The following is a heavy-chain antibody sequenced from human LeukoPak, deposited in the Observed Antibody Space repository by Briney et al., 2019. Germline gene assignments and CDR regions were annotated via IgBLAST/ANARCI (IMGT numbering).Heavy chain of an antibody. CDR1: GFTFSSYE. J-gene: IGHJ4*02. Sequence: GGSLRLSCAASGFTFSSYEMNWVRQAPGQGLEWVSYISSSGSTIYYADSVKGRFTISRDNAKNSLYLQMNSLRAEDTAVYYCARGGYCTNGVCYMWGLDYWGQGTLVTVSS. D-gene: IGHD2-8*01. CDR3: ARGGYCTNGVCYMWGLDY. V-gene: IGHV3-48*03. CDR2: ISSSGSTI.